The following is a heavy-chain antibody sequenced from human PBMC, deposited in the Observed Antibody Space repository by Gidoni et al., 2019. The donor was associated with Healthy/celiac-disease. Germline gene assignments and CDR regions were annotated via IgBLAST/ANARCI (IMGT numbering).Heavy chain of an antibody. D-gene: IGHD3-3*01. CDR3: ARQGKESTIFGVVIRGDYYYYGMDV. CDR2: ISYSGST. V-gene: IGHV4-39*01. Sequence: QLQLQESGPGLVKPSETLSLTCTVPGGSISSSSYYWGWIRQPPGKGLGWIGSISYSGSTYYNPSLKSRVTISVDTSKNQFSLKLSSVTAADTAVYYCARQGKESTIFGVVIRGDYYYYGMDVWGQGTTVTVSS. CDR1: GGSISSSSYY. J-gene: IGHJ6*02.